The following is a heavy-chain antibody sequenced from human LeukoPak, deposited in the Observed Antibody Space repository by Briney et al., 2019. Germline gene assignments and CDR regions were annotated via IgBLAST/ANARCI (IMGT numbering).Heavy chain of an antibody. CDR3: AKGAGVGQKLVVGAVYFFD. J-gene: IGHJ4*02. Sequence: GRSLRLSCAASGFTVSNNAMSWVRQAPGKGLEWVSAISGSGGSTYYADSVKGRFTISRDNSKNTLSLQKKSLRAEDTDVNYYAKGAGVGQKLVVGAVYFFDWRQGTLVTVSS. D-gene: IGHD2-8*01. V-gene: IGHV3-23*01. CDR2: ISGSGGST. CDR1: GFTVSNNA.